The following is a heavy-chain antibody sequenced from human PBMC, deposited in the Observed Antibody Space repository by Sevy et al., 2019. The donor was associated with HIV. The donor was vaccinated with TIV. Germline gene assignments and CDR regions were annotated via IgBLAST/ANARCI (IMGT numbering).Heavy chain of an antibody. J-gene: IGHJ3*02. CDR3: AGGRYDSSGSFDAFDI. Sequence: GGSLRLSCAASGFTFNNYAMNWVRQAPGKGLERVSTIFGNGDVSISFGNGNVTYYADSVRGRFTISRDSCKNTLYLQMNSLRAEDRALYYCAGGRYDSSGSFDAFDIWGQGTMVTVSS. CDR2: IFGNGDVSISFGNGNVT. D-gene: IGHD3-22*01. CDR1: GFTFNNYA. V-gene: IGHV3-23*01.